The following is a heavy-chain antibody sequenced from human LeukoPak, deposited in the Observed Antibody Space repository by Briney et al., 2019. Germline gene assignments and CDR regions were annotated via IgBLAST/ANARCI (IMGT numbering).Heavy chain of an antibody. CDR3: VRVQSGSYARYGMDV. D-gene: IGHD1-26*01. CDR2: MNPNSGNT. J-gene: IGHJ6*02. Sequence: ASVKVSCKASGYTFTSYDINWVRQATGQGLEWMGWMNPNSGNTGYAQKFQGRVTMTRNTSISTAYMELSSLKSEDTAVYYCVRVQSGSYARYGMDVWGQGTTVTVS. CDR1: GYTFTSYD. V-gene: IGHV1-8*01.